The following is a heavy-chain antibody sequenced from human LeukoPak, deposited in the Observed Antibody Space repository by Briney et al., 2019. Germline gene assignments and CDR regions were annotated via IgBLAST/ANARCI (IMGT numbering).Heavy chain of an antibody. CDR1: GFTFSSYW. V-gene: IGHV3-7*01. D-gene: IGHD6-13*01. CDR2: IKQDESEK. J-gene: IGHJ6*03. Sequence: GGSLRLSCAASGFTFSSYWMSWVRQAPGKGLEWVANIKQDESEKYYVDSVKGRFTISRDNAKNSLYLQMNSLRAEDTAVYYCARDSSSWYVPFYYYYYYMDVWGKGTTVTVSS. CDR3: ARDSSSWYVPFYYYYYYMDV.